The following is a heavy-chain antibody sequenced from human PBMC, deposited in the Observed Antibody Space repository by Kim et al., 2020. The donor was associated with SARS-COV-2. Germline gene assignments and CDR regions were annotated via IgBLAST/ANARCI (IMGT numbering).Heavy chain of an antibody. D-gene: IGHD3-9*01. J-gene: IGHJ6*02. CDR1: GGSISSGGYY. CDR2: IYYSGST. CDR3: AREMLDDILTGYRALGMDV. V-gene: IGHV4-31*03. Sequence: SETLSLTCTVSGGSISSGGYYWSCIRQHPGKGLEWIGYIYYSGSTYYNPSLKSRVTISVDTSKNQFSLKLSSVTAADTAVYYCAREMLDDILTGYRALGMDVWGQGTTVTVSS.